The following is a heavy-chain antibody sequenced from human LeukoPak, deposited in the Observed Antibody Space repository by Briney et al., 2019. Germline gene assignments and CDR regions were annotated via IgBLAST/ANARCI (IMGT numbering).Heavy chain of an antibody. D-gene: IGHD6-6*01. Sequence: TSETLSLTCTVSGGSISSYYWSWIRQPPGKGLEWFGSIYYSGSTYYNPSLKSRVTISVDTSKNQFSLKLSSVTAADTAVYYCARVLVWSSSRFDYWGQGTLVTVSS. V-gene: IGHV4-59*12. CDR1: GGSISSYY. CDR3: ARVLVWSSSRFDY. CDR2: IYYSGST. J-gene: IGHJ4*02.